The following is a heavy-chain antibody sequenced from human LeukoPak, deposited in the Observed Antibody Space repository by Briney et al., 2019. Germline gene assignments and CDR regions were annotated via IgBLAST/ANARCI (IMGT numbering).Heavy chain of an antibody. V-gene: IGHV3-9*01. CDR1: GFTFDDYA. J-gene: IGHJ3*02. D-gene: IGHD1-7*01. CDR3: AKDVTGTGAFDI. CDR2: ITWNSGTI. Sequence: GGSLRLSCAASGFTFDDYAIHWVRQGPGKGLEWISGITWNSGTIGYADSVKGRFTISRDNAKNSLCLQMNSLRAEDTALYYCAKDVTGTGAFDIWGQGTMVTVSS.